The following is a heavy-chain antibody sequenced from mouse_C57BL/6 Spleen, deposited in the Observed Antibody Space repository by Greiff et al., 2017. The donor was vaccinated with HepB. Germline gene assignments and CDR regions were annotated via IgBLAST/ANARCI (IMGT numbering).Heavy chain of an antibody. CDR3: ARIYYAYYYAMDY. Sequence: ESGPGLVKPSQSLSLTCSVTGYSITSGYYWNWIRQFPGNKLEWMGYISYDGSNNYNPSLKNRISITRDTSKNQFFLKLNSVTTEDTATYYCARIYYAYYYAMDYWGQGTSVTVSS. J-gene: IGHJ4*01. D-gene: IGHD2-1*01. CDR1: GYSITSGYY. V-gene: IGHV3-6*01. CDR2: ISYDGSN.